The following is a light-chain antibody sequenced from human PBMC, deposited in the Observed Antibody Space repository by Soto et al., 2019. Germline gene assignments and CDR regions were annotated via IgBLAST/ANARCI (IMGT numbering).Light chain of an antibody. Sequence: QSALTQPASVSGSPGQSITISCTGTSSDVGNYNLVSWYQQHPGKAPKVMIYEGSKRPSGISHRFSGSKSGNTASLTISGLQAEDEADYYSCPYTRSSTPVVFRGGTKLTVL. J-gene: IGLJ2*01. CDR2: EGS. V-gene: IGLV2-23*01. CDR3: CPYTRSSTPVV. CDR1: SSDVGNYNL.